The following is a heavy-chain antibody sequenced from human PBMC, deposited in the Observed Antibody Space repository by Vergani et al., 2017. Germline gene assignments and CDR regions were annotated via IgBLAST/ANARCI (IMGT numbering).Heavy chain of an antibody. V-gene: IGHV3-74*02. Sequence: EVLLVESGGGLVQPGGSLRLSCEGSGFSFSGYWMHWVRQSPEKGLVWVSRIKSDGSITNYADSVKGRFTISRDNAKNNLYLEMNSLRGDDTAIYYCVRARCSGPCFMSNWFDSWGQGTLVTVPS. D-gene: IGHD5-12*01. CDR1: GFSFSGYW. CDR2: IKSDGSIT. CDR3: VRARCSGPCFMSNWFDS. J-gene: IGHJ5*01.